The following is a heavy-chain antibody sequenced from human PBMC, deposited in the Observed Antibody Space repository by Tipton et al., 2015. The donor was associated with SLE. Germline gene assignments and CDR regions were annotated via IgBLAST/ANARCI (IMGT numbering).Heavy chain of an antibody. CDR3: ARLYSSSSHYYYYGMDV. V-gene: IGHV4-61*01. J-gene: IGHJ6*02. CDR1: GGSVSSGSYY. CDR2: IYYSGST. D-gene: IGHD6-6*01. Sequence: TLSLTCTVSGGSVSSGSYYWNWIRQPPGKGLEWIGYIYYSGSTNYNPSLKSRVTISVDTSKTQFSLKLSSVTAADTAVYYCARLYSSSSHYYYYGMDVWGQGTTVTVSS.